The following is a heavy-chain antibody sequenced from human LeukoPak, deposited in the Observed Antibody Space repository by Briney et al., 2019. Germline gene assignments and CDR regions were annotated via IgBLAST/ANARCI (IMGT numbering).Heavy chain of an antibody. CDR2: IYPGDSDT. D-gene: IGHD1-7*01. Sequence: GESLKISCKGSGYSFTSYWIGWVRQMPGKGLEWTGIIYPGDSDTRYSPSFQGQVTISADKSISTAYLQWSSLKASDTAMYYCARAEGNWNYPIVFDYWGQGTLVTVSS. J-gene: IGHJ4*02. CDR1: GYSFTSYW. V-gene: IGHV5-51*01. CDR3: ARAEGNWNYPIVFDY.